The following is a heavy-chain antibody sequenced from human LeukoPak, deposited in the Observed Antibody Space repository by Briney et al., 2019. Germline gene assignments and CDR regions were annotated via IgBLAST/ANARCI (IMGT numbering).Heavy chain of an antibody. CDR2: IVVGSGNT. CDR1: GFTFTSSA. J-gene: IGHJ3*02. V-gene: IGHV1-58*02. CDR3: AAGYYGSGISVAFDI. Sequence: GTSVKVSCKASGFTFTSSAMQWVRQARGQRLEWIGWIVVGSGNTNYAQKFQERVTITRDMSTSTAYMELSSLRSEDTAVYYCAAGYYGSGISVAFDIWGQGIMVTVSS. D-gene: IGHD3-10*01.